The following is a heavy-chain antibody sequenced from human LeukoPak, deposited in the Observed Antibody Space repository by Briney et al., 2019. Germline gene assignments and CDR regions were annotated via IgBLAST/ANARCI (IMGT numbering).Heavy chain of an antibody. CDR1: GYTFTSYD. Sequence: ASVKVSCKASGYTFTSYDINWVRQATGQGLEWMGWMNPNSGNTGYAQKFQGRVTMTRNTSISTAYMELSSLRSEDTAVYYCARSKGYDILTGYDFLGMDVWGQGTTVTVSS. CDR2: MNPNSGNT. CDR3: ARSKGYDILTGYDFLGMDV. J-gene: IGHJ6*02. D-gene: IGHD3-9*01. V-gene: IGHV1-8*01.